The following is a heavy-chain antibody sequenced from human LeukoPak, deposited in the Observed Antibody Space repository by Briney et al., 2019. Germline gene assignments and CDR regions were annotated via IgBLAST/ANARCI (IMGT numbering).Heavy chain of an antibody. CDR1: GYTFTSYG. V-gene: IGHV1-18*01. Sequence: ASVRVSCKASGYTFTSYGISWVRQAPGRGLEWMGWISAYNGNTNYAQKLQGRVTMTTDTSTSTAYMELRSLRSDDTAVYYCARGGPYDFWSGYTNFDYWGQGTLVTVSS. CDR3: ARGGPYDFWSGYTNFDY. CDR2: ISAYNGNT. J-gene: IGHJ4*02. D-gene: IGHD3-3*01.